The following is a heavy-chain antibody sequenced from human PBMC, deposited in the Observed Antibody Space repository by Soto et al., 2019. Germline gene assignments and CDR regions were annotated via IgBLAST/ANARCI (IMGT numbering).Heavy chain of an antibody. D-gene: IGHD3-9*01. V-gene: IGHV4-31*03. CDR3: ARDGSYDILTGKYYYYGMDG. CDR1: GGSISSGGYY. J-gene: IGHJ6*02. CDR2: IYYSGST. Sequence: SETLSLTCTVSGGSISSGGYYWSWIRQHPGKGLEWIGYIYYSGSTYYNPSLKSRVTISVDTSKNQFSLKLSSVTAADTAVYYCARDGSYDILTGKYYYYGMDGWGQGTTVTVSS.